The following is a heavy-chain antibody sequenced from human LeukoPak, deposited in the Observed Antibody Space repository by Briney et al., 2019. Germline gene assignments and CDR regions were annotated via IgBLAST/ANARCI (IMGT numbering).Heavy chain of an antibody. V-gene: IGHV4-59*08. CDR3: ARQTMTTADAFDI. Sequence: SETLSLTCTVSGGSISSHFWSWIRQPPGKGLEWIAYIYYSGSTDYDPSLKSRVTISVDTSKNQFSLKLSSVTAADTAVYYCARQTMTTADAFDIWGQGTMVTVSS. CDR2: IYYSGST. J-gene: IGHJ3*02. CDR1: GGSISSHF. D-gene: IGHD4-17*01.